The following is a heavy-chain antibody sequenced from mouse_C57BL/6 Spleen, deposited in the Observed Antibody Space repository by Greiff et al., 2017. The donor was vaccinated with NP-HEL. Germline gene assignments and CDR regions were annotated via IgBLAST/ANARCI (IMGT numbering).Heavy chain of an antibody. CDR2: INPNNGGT. V-gene: IGHV1-18*01. J-gene: IGHJ2*01. D-gene: IGHD2-12*01. CDR1: GYTFTDYN. Sequence: EVQLQESGPELVKPGASVKIPCKASGYTFTDYNMDWVKQSHGKSLEWIGDINPNNGGTIYNQKFKGKATLTVDKSSSTAYMELRSLTSEDTAVYYCARGIYDGYYFDYWGQGTTLTVSS. CDR3: ARGIYDGYYFDY.